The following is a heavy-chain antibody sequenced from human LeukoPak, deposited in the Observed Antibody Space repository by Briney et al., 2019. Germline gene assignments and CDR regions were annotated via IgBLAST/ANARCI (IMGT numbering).Heavy chain of an antibody. CDR1: GFTFSSYW. CDR2: IKQDGSEK. V-gene: IGHV3-7*01. D-gene: IGHD3-10*01. Sequence: GGSLRLSCAASGFTFSSYWMSWVRQAPGKGLEWVANIKQDGSEKYYVDSVKGRFTISRDNAKNSLYLQMNSLRAEDTAVYYCARDYYGSGSYYFSDYWGQGTLVTVSS. CDR3: ARDYYGSGSYYFSDY. J-gene: IGHJ4*02.